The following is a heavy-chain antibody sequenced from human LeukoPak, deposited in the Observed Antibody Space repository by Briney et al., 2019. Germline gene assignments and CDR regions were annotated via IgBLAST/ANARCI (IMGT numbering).Heavy chain of an antibody. CDR2: ISSSSSYI. Sequence: GGSLRLSCAASGFTFSDYYMNWVRQAPGKGLEWVSSISSSSSYIYYADSVKGRFTISRDNAKNSLYLQMNSLRAEDTAVNYCARGMIVVVPAAFSLGDCWGQGTLVTVSS. D-gene: IGHD2-2*01. CDR3: ARGMIVVVPAAFSLGDC. CDR1: GFTFSDYY. V-gene: IGHV3-21*01. J-gene: IGHJ4*02.